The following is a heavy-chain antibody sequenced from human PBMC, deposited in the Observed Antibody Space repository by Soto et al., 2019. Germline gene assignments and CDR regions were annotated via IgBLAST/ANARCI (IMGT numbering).Heavy chain of an antibody. D-gene: IGHD1-26*01. V-gene: IGHV1-2*02. Sequence: ASVKFSCKASGYTFTGYYMHWLRQAPGQGLEWMGWINPNSGGTNYAQKFQGRVTMTRDTSISTAYMELSRLRSDDTAVYYCARDDTYSGSYLDYWGPGTLVTVS. CDR2: INPNSGGT. J-gene: IGHJ4*02. CDR3: ARDDTYSGSYLDY. CDR1: GYTFTGYY.